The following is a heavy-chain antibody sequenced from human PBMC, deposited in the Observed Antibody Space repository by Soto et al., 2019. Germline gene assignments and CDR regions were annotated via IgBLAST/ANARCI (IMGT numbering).Heavy chain of an antibody. CDR1: GYTFTGFY. J-gene: IGHJ5*02. Sequence: ASVNVSCKASGYTFTGFYMHWVRQAPGQGLEWMGWINPNSGGTNYAKRFQGRVTMTRDTSISTAYMELSRLRSDDTAVYYCARDPLYSGYESLHRNWFDPWGQGTLVTVSS. CDR3: ARDPLYSGYESLHRNWFDP. CDR2: INPNSGGT. D-gene: IGHD5-12*01. V-gene: IGHV1-2*02.